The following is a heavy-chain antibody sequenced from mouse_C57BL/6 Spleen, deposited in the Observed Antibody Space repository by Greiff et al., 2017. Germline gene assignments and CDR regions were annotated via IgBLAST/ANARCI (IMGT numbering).Heavy chain of an antibody. CDR2: IDPANGNT. Sequence: VQLQQSVAELVRPGASVKLSCTASGFNIQNTYMHWVKQRPEQGLEWIGRIDPANGNTKYAPKFQGKATITADTSSNTAYLQLSSLTSEDTAIYYCARIDFYAMDYWGQGTSVTVSS. CDR1: GFNIQNTY. CDR3: ARIDFYAMDY. V-gene: IGHV14-3*01. J-gene: IGHJ4*01.